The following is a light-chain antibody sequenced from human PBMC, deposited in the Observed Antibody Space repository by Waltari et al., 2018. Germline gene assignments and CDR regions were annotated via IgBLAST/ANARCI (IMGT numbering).Light chain of an antibody. CDR3: LLSYDDARGV. CDR2: DTS. CDR1: TGPVTSGHY. V-gene: IGLV7-46*01. J-gene: IGLJ2*01. Sequence: QAVVTQEPSLTVSPGGTVTLTCGTTTGPVTSGHYPYWFQQKPGQAPRTLIFDTSHRQSWTPARFSGALLGVKAALTLSGAQPEDAAIYYCLLSYDDARGVFGGGTTLTVL.